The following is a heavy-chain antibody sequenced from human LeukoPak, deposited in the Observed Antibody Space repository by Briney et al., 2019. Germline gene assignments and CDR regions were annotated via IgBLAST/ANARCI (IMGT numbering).Heavy chain of an antibody. V-gene: IGHV4-59*08. Sequence: ASETLSLTCTVSGGSISSNYWSWIRQPPGKGLEWIGYIYYGGSTNYNPSLKSRVTISVDTSKNQFSLKLSSVTAADTAVYYCARRAWYYDGSGYNWYFDLWGRGTLVTVSS. D-gene: IGHD3-22*01. CDR1: GGSISSNY. CDR3: ARRAWYYDGSGYNWYFDL. J-gene: IGHJ2*01. CDR2: IYYGGST.